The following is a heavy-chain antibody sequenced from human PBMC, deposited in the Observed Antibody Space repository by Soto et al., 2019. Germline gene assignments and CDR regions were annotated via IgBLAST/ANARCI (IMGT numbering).Heavy chain of an antibody. CDR2: IYYSGST. CDR1: GGSISSYY. CDR3: ARGAPLLRPGRANWFDP. Sequence: SETLSLTCTVSGGSISSYYWSWIRQPPGKGLEWIGYIYYSGSTNYNPSLKSRVTISVDTSKNQFSLKLSSVTAADTAVYYCARGAPLLRPGRANWFDPWGQGTLVTV. J-gene: IGHJ5*02. V-gene: IGHV4-59*01. D-gene: IGHD3-3*01.